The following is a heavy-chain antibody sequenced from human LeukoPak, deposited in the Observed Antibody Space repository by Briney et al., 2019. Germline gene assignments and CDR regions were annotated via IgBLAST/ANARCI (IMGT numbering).Heavy chain of an antibody. CDR1: GFTFDNYA. CDR3: AKAPLSYDSSGPFDY. J-gene: IGHJ4*02. CDR2: IGGSGDDT. V-gene: IGHV3-23*01. D-gene: IGHD3-22*01. Sequence: GGSLRLSCAASGFTFDNYAMSWVRQTPGKGLEWVSGIGGSGDDTSYADSVKGRFTVSRDNSKNTLYLQMNSLRAEDTAVYYCAKAPLSYDSSGPFDYWGQGTLVTVSS.